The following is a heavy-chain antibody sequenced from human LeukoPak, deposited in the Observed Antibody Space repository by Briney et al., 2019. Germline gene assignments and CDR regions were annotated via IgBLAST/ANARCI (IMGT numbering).Heavy chain of an antibody. D-gene: IGHD3-10*01. CDR1: GFTFSTYW. CDR3: ATTPKHYGSHYYYYFYMDV. CDR2: ISSSGTTI. J-gene: IGHJ6*03. Sequence: GGSLRLSCAASGFTFSTYWMSWIRQAPGKGLEWVSYISSSGTTIYYADSVKGRFTISRDNAKNSLYLQMNSLRAEDTAVYYCATTPKHYGSHYYYYFYMDVWGKGTTVTISS. V-gene: IGHV3-11*01.